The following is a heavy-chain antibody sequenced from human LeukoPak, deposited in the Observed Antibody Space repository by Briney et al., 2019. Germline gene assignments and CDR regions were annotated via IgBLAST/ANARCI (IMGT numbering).Heavy chain of an antibody. V-gene: IGHV3-23*01. Sequence: GVSLRLSCAASGFTFSSYAMSWVRQAPGKGLEWVSAISGSGGSTYYADSVKGRFTISRDNSKNTVYLQMNSLRADDAAVYYCAKDPHPFKKAAAYYFDYWGQGTLVTVSS. D-gene: IGHD6-13*01. CDR2: ISGSGGST. CDR1: GFTFSSYA. CDR3: AKDPHPFKKAAAYYFDY. J-gene: IGHJ4*02.